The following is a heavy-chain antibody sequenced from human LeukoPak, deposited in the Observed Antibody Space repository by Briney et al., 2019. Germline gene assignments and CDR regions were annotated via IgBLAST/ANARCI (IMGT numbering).Heavy chain of an antibody. D-gene: IGHD3-22*01. CDR2: INHSGST. CDR3: ARVAYDSSGSRAFDI. J-gene: IGHJ3*02. Sequence: PSETLSLNCAVYGGSFSGYYWSWIRQPPGKGLEWIGEINHSGSTNYNPSLKSRVTISVDTSKNQFSLKLSSVTAADTAVYYCARVAYDSSGSRAFDIWGQGTMVTVSS. CDR1: GGSFSGYY. V-gene: IGHV4-34*01.